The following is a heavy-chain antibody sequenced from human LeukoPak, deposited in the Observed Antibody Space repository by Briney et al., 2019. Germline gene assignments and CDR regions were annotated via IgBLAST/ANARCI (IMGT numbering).Heavy chain of an antibody. Sequence: GGSLRLSCAASGFTFSSYAMHWVRQAPGKGLEWVAVISYDGSNKYYADSVKGRFTISRDNSKNTLYLQMNSLRAEDTAVYYCARGKASGYSYGPNYWGQGTLVTVSS. D-gene: IGHD5-18*01. CDR1: GFTFSSYA. CDR2: ISYDGSNK. V-gene: IGHV3-30-3*01. CDR3: ARGKASGYSYGPNY. J-gene: IGHJ4*02.